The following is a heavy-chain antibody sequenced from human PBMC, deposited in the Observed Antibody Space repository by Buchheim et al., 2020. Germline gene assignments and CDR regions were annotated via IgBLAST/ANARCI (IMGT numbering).Heavy chain of an antibody. CDR3: ARVFSGYDLYYYYGMDV. V-gene: IGHV3-7*01. J-gene: IGHJ6*02. CDR1: GFTFSSYW. D-gene: IGHD5-12*01. Sequence: EVQLVESGGGLVQPGGSLRLSCAASGFTFSSYWMSWVRQAPGKGLEWVANIKQDGSEKYYVDSVKGRFTISRDNAKNSLYMQMNSLRAEDTAVYYCARVFSGYDLYYYYGMDVWGQGTT. CDR2: IKQDGSEK.